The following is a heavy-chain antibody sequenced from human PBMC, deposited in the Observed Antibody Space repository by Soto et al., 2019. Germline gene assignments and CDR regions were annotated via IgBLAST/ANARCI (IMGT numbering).Heavy chain of an antibody. CDR2: ISAYNGNT. J-gene: IGHJ5*02. CDR1: GYTFASYG. D-gene: IGHD7-27*01. V-gene: IGHV1-18*01. CDR3: ARGSTGVPNWFDP. Sequence: GASVKVSCKASGYTFASYGIGWVRQAPGQGLEWMGWISAYNGNTNYAQKLQGRVTTTTDTSTSTAYMELRSLRSDDTAVYYCARGSTGVPNWFDPWGQGTLVTVSS.